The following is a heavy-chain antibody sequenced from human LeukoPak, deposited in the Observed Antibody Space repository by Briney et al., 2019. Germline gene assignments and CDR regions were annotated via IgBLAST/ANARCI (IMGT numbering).Heavy chain of an antibody. CDR1: GYTFTSYA. CDR3: AREHIVVVTAPEGVRAFDI. J-gene: IGHJ3*02. D-gene: IGHD2-21*02. Sequence: ASVKVSCKASGYTFTSYAMNWVRQAPGQGLEWMGWINTNTGNPTYAQGFTGRFVFSLDTSVSTAYLQISSLKAEDTAVYYCAREHIVVVTAPEGVRAFDIWGQGTMVTVSS. CDR2: INTNTGNP. V-gene: IGHV7-4-1*02.